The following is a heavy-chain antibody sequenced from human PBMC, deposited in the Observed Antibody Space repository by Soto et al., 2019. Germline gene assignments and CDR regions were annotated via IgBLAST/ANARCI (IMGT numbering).Heavy chain of an antibody. CDR3: ILDCTSMSCYGYISVDV. CDR2: IIPVFGTA. D-gene: IGHD2-2*01. J-gene: IGHJ6*02. V-gene: IGHV1-69*01. Sequence: QVQLVQSGAEVKTPGSSVKVSCKASGGTFSSFLMGWVRQAPGHGLEWMGGIIPVFGTATYAQKFQGRVTITADDSTSTVYMELSGLKSEDTAVHYCILDCTSMSCYGYISVDVWGQVTTVTVSS. CDR1: GGTFSSFL.